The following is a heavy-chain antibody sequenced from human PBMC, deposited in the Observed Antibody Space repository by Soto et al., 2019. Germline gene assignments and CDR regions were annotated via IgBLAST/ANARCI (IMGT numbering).Heavy chain of an antibody. CDR3: ARGGHVVVVPAALDF. J-gene: IGHJ4*01. CDR2: VKPRGGHT. CDR1: GDTFTDYY. V-gene: IGHV1-46*03. Sequence: QVQLVQSGAEVKKPGASVKVFCKASGDTFTDYYIHWVRQAPGQGLEWMGTVKPRGGHTTYAHHFQVRMTMTRDTSTSTLSMELTSQTSEDTAVYYCARGGHVVVVPAALDFCGHGTLVTVSS. D-gene: IGHD2-21*02.